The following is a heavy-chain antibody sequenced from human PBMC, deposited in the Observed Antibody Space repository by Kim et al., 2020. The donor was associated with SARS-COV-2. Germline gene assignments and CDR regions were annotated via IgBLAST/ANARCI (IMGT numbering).Heavy chain of an antibody. CDR1: GGSISSYY. Sequence: SETLSLTCTVSGGSISSYYWSWIRQPPGKGLEWIGYIYYSGSTNYNPSLKSRVTISVDTSKNQFSLKLSSVTAADTAVYYCSGGGLGYCSSTSCSKNYYYYYMDVWGKGTTVTVSS. CDR3: SGGGLGYCSSTSCSKNYYYYYMDV. CDR2: IYYSGST. J-gene: IGHJ6*03. V-gene: IGHV4-59*01. D-gene: IGHD2-2*01.